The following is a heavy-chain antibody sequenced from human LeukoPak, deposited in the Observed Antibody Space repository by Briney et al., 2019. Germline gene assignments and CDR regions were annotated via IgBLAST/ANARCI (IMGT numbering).Heavy chain of an antibody. V-gene: IGHV1-24*01. J-gene: IGHJ6*02. CDR3: ATAAAGRDYYYGMDV. CDR2: FDPEDGET. D-gene: IGHD6-13*01. CDR1: GYTLTELS. Sequence: ASVKVSCKVSGYTLTELSMHWVRQAPGKGLEWMGGFDPEDGETIYAQKFQGRVTMTEDTSIDTAYMELSSLRSEDTAVYYCATAAAGRDYYYGMDVWGQGTTVTVSS.